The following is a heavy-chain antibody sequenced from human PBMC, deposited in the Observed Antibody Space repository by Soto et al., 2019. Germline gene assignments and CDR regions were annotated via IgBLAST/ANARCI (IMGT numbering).Heavy chain of an antibody. CDR1: GFTFVYYW. J-gene: IGHJ4*02. CDR3: ARGGDPDY. CDR2: LQTDGSHP. Sequence: EVPLVESGGGLVQPGGSLRLSGVASGFTFVYYWMHWVRQAPGEGLMWVSRLQTDGSHPDYADSVKGRFTISRDNAKNTLYLHMNNLRAEDTAVYDCARGGDPDYWGQGTLVTVSS. D-gene: IGHD2-21*02. V-gene: IGHV3-74*01.